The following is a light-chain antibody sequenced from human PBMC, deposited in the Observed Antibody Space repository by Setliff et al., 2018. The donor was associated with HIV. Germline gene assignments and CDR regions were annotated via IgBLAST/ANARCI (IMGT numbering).Light chain of an antibody. Sequence: VLTQPPSVSGAPGQRVTISCTGSSSNIGAGYDVHWYQQLPGTAPKLLIYGNSNRPSGVPDRFSGSKSGTSASLAITGLQAEDEADYYCQSYDSSLSGYVVFGGGTKVTVL. J-gene: IGLJ2*01. CDR2: GNS. V-gene: IGLV1-40*01. CDR1: SSNIGAGYD. CDR3: QSYDSSLSGYVV.